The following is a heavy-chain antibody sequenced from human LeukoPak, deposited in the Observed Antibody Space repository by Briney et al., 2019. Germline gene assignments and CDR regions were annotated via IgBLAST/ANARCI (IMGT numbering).Heavy chain of an antibody. CDR3: ARVRITMVRGVIIKYNWFDP. D-gene: IGHD3-10*01. V-gene: IGHV4-34*01. CDR2: INHSGST. Sequence: SETLSLTCAVYGGSFSGYYWSWIRLPPGKGLEWIGEINHSGSTNYNPSLKSRVTISVDTSKNQFSLKLSSVTAADTAVYYCARVRITMVRGVIIKYNWFDPWGQGTLVTVSS. J-gene: IGHJ5*02. CDR1: GGSFSGYY.